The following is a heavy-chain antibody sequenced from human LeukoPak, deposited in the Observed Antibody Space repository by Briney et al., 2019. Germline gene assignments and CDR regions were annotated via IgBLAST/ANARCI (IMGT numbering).Heavy chain of an antibody. CDR3: ARHLGKSFDY. V-gene: IGHV4-59*08. CDR1: GGSISSYY. Sequence: SETLSLTCTASGGSISSYYWSWIRRPPGKGLEWIGYIYYSGSTNYNPSLKSRVTISVDTSKNQFSLKLSSVTAADTAVYYCARHLGKSFDYWGQGTLVTVSS. D-gene: IGHD4-23*01. J-gene: IGHJ4*02. CDR2: IYYSGST.